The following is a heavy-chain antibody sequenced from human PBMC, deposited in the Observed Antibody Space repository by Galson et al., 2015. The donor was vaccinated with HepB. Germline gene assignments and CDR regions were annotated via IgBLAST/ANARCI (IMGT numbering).Heavy chain of an antibody. CDR3: TRVAHLGRGMNV. V-gene: IGHV6-1*01. CDR1: GDRVSRDTVG. D-gene: IGHD3-10*01. J-gene: IGHJ6*02. CDR2: TDYRSTWYS. Sequence: CAISGDRVSRDTVGWNWIRQSPSRGLEGLGRTDYRSTWYSDYAVSGKSRITINADSSRNQFFLQLNSVIPEDTAVYYCTRVAHLGRGMNVWGQGTTVTVSS.